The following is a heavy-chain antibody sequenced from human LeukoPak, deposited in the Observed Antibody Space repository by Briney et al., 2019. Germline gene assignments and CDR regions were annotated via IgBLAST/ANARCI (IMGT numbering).Heavy chain of an antibody. J-gene: IGHJ4*02. Sequence: PSETLSLTCAVYGGSFSGYYWSWIRQPPGKGLEWIGEINHSGSTNYNPSLKSRVTISVDTSKNQFSLKLSSVTAADTAVYYCARQGSYGPNDYWGQGTLVTVSS. CDR2: INHSGST. D-gene: IGHD3-16*01. V-gene: IGHV4-34*01. CDR1: GGSFSGYY. CDR3: ARQGSYGPNDY.